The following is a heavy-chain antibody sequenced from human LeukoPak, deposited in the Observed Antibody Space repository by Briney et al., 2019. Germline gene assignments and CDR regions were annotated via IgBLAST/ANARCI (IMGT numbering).Heavy chain of an antibody. CDR2: TYYRSRWNH. CDR1: GDSASSTTIT. Sequence: TSQTLSLTCVISGDSASSTTITWNWIRQSPTRGLEWLSRTYYRSRWNHDFAVSVKSRITVNPDTSRNQLSLQLNSVTPEDAAVYYCARGRSPNWFDLWGPGTLVTVSS. CDR3: ARGRSPNWFDL. J-gene: IGHJ5*02. V-gene: IGHV6-1*01.